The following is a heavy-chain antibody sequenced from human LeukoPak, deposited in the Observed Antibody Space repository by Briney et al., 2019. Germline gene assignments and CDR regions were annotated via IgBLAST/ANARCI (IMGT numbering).Heavy chain of an antibody. J-gene: IGHJ5*02. CDR2: IYYSGAT. CDR3: ARGEVSTVSPSA. Sequence: SQTLSLTCTVSGDSISSGGSCWSWIRQHPGKGLEWIGYIYYSGATYYNPSLKSRVTISVDTSKNQFSLKLSSVTAADTAVYYCARGEVSTVSPSAWGQGTLVTVPS. D-gene: IGHD5/OR15-5a*01. CDR1: GDSISSGGSC. V-gene: IGHV4-31*03.